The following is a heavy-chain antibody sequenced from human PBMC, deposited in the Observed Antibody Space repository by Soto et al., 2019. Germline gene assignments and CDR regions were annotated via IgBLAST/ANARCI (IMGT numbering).Heavy chain of an antibody. J-gene: IGHJ1*01. V-gene: IGHV3-30-3*01. CDR2: ISYDGSNR. Sequence: GGSLRLSCGASGFTFDIYALHWVRQIPGKGLEWVAVISYDGSNRYYAQSVKGRFTISRDNSKNTLFLQMNSLKTEDTALYFCARGKYCGTDCFSGRPQPNEYFLHWGQGAPVTVSS. D-gene: IGHD2-21*02. CDR1: GFTFDIYA. CDR3: ARGKYCGTDCFSGRPQPNEYFLH.